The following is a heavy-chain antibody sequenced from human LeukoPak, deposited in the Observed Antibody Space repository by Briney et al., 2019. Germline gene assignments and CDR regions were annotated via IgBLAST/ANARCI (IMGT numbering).Heavy chain of an antibody. J-gene: IGHJ4*02. D-gene: IGHD1-26*01. Sequence: GTSVNVSCKASGFTFTNSAMQWVRQARGQRLEWIGWIVVGSGNTNYAQKFQERVTITRDMSTSTAYMELSSLRSEDTAVYYCAAGEWELSVAFDYWGQGTLVTVSS. CDR1: GFTFTNSA. V-gene: IGHV1-58*02. CDR2: IVVGSGNT. CDR3: AAGEWELSVAFDY.